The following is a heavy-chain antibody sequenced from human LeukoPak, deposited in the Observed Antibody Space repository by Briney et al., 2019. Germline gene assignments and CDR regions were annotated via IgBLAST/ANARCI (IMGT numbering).Heavy chain of an antibody. Sequence: GGSLRLSCAASGFTFSIYTMNWFRQAPGKGLEWVSYITSRSTMYYADSVKGRFTISRDNAKNSLYLQMNSLRAEDTALYYCAREYGSGSNPFDYWGQGTLVTVSS. CDR1: GFTFSIYT. D-gene: IGHD3-10*01. J-gene: IGHJ4*02. V-gene: IGHV3-48*04. CDR3: AREYGSGSNPFDY. CDR2: ITSRSTM.